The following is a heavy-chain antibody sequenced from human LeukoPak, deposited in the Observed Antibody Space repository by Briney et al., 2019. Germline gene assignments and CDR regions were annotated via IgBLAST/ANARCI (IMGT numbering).Heavy chain of an antibody. CDR2: ISAYNGNT. J-gene: IGHJ5*02. D-gene: IGHD1-1*01. CDR1: GYTFTSYG. Sequence: GASVKVSCKASGYTFTSYGIGWVRQAPGQGLEWMGWISAYNGNTNYAQKLQGRVTMTTDTSTSTAYMELRSLRSDDTAVYYCAREFSSWDDPGWFDPWGQGTLVTVSS. CDR3: AREFSSWDDPGWFDP. V-gene: IGHV1-18*01.